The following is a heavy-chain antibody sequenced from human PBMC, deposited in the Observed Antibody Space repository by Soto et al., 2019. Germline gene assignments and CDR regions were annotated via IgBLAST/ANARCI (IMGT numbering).Heavy chain of an antibody. CDR1: GFTVSSNY. V-gene: IGHV3-53*02. CDR3: ASELRYFDWLPDYYYCGMDV. Sequence: EVQLVETGGGLIQPGGSLRLSCAASGFTVSSNYMSWVRQAPGKGLEWVSVIYSGGSTYYADSVKGRFTISRDNSKNTLYLQMNSLRAEDTAVYYCASELRYFDWLPDYYYCGMDVWGQGTTVTVSS. J-gene: IGHJ6*02. CDR2: IYSGGST. D-gene: IGHD3-9*01.